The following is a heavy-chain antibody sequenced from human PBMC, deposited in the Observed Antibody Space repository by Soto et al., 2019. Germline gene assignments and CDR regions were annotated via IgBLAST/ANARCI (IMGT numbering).Heavy chain of an antibody. V-gene: IGHV1-18*01. CDR2: ISAYNGNT. CDR3: ARDLWLRLRGGGMVV. Sequence: QVQLVQAGAEVKKPGASVKVSCKASGYTFTSYGISWVRQAPGQGLEWMAWISAYNGNTNYAQKLQGRVTMTTDTSTSTAYMEPRSLRYDDTAVYYCARDLWLRLRGGGMVVWGQGTTVTVSS. J-gene: IGHJ6*02. CDR1: GYTFTSYG. D-gene: IGHD5-12*01.